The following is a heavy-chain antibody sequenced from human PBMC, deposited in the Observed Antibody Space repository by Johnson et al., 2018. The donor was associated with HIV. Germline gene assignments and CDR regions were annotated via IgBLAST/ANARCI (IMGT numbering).Heavy chain of an antibody. CDR2: ISYDGSNK. D-gene: IGHD5-12*01. CDR3: ASQVRGLRLGVDAFDI. V-gene: IGHV3-30*03. CDR1: GFTFSNYA. Sequence: QVQLVESGGGVVQPGRSLRLSCAASGFTFSNYAMHWVRQAPGKGLEWVAVISYDGSNKYYADSVKGRFTISRDNSKNTLYLQMNSLRAEDTAVYYCASQVRGLRLGVDAFDIWGQGTLVTVSS. J-gene: IGHJ3*02.